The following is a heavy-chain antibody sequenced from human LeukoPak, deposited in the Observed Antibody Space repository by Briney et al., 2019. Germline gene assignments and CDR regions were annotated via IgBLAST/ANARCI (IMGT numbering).Heavy chain of an antibody. V-gene: IGHV4-59*08. Sequence: SETLSLTCTVSGGSISSYYWSRIRQPPGKGLEWIGYIYYSGSTNYNPSLKSRVTISVDTSKNQFSLKLSSVTAADTAVYYCARQGYSSSWYEDYWGQGTLVTVSS. D-gene: IGHD6-13*01. CDR3: ARQGYSSSWYEDY. J-gene: IGHJ4*02. CDR2: IYYSGST. CDR1: GGSISSYY.